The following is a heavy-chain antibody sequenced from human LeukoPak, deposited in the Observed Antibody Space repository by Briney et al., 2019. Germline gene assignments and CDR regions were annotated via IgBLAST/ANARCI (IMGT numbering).Heavy chain of an antibody. CDR2: INSGGRT. D-gene: IGHD7-27*01. CDR1: GFTVSSNY. Sequence: GGSLRLSCAASGFTVSSNYMNWVRQAPGKGLECVSVINSGGRTYYADSVKGRFTISRDNSKNTLYLQMNSLRAEDTAVYYCARHAWGSLDYWGQGTLVTVSS. CDR3: ARHAWGSLDY. V-gene: IGHV3-66*04. J-gene: IGHJ4*02.